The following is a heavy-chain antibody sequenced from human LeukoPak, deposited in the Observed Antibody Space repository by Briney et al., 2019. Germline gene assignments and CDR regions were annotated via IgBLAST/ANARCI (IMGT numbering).Heavy chain of an antibody. V-gene: IGHV3-7*01. Sequence: PGGSLRLSCAASGFTFSSYWMTWVRQAPGKGLEWVANIKQDGSEKYYVDSVKGRFTISRDNAKNSLYLQMNSLRAEDTAVYYCARGPFGGSYDYWGQGTLVTVSS. D-gene: IGHD1-26*01. CDR1: GFTFSSYW. J-gene: IGHJ4*02. CDR2: IKQDGSEK. CDR3: ARGPFGGSYDY.